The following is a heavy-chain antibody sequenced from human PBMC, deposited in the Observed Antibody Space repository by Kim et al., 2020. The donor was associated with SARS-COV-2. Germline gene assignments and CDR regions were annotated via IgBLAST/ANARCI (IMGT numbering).Heavy chain of an antibody. V-gene: IGHV4-39*01. D-gene: IGHD6-13*01. Sequence: YYNPSLKRRVTISVDTSKNQFSLTLSSVTAADTAVYYCARLRYSSSLDYWGQGTLVTVSS. CDR3: ARLRYSSSLDY. J-gene: IGHJ4*02.